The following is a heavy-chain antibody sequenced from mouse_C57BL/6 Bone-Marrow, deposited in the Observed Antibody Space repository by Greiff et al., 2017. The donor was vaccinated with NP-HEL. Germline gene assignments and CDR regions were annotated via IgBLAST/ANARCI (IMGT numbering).Heavy chain of an antibody. CDR1: GYTFTSYW. CDR3: ARIGVYYYGSSYYYAMDY. Sequence: QSCKASGYTFTSYWMHWVKQRPGRGLEWIGRIDPNSGGTKYNEKFKSKATLTVDKPSSTAYMQLSSLTSEDSAVYYCARIGVYYYGSSYYYAMDYWGQGTSVTVSS. J-gene: IGHJ4*01. CDR2: IDPNSGGT. D-gene: IGHD1-1*01. V-gene: IGHV1-72*01.